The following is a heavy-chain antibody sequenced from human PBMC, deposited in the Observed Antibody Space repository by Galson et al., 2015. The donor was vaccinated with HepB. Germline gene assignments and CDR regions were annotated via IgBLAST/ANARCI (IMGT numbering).Heavy chain of an antibody. CDR2: IRDKAYGGTP. CDR1: GFNFGDWT. J-gene: IGHJ4*02. CDR3: TREDVGILAPTRFDY. Sequence: SLRLSCAGSGFNFGDWTVHWFRQAPGRGLEWVASIRDKAYGGTPEYAASVKGRFTISRDDSKSTGYLQMNNLKTEDTADYYCTREDVGILAPTRFDYWGQGTLVTVSS. V-gene: IGHV3-49*03. D-gene: IGHD1-26*01.